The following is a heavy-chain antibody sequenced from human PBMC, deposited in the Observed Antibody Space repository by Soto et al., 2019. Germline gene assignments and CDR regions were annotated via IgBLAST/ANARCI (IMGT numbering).Heavy chain of an antibody. Sequence: ASVKVSCKASGGTFSSYTISWVRQAPGQGLEWMGRIIPILGIANYAQKFQGRVTITADKSTSTAYMELSSLRSEDTAVYYCARTEYCSSTSCTNPVWGKGTTVTVSS. J-gene: IGHJ6*04. D-gene: IGHD2-2*01. CDR1: GGTFSSYT. CDR2: IIPILGIA. CDR3: ARTEYCSSTSCTNPV. V-gene: IGHV1-69*02.